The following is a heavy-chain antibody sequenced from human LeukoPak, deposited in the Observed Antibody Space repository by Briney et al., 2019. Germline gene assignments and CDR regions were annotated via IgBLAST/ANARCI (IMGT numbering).Heavy chain of an antibody. D-gene: IGHD2-21*02. CDR2: IYYSGST. Sequence: SETLSLTCTVSGGSISSYYWSWIRQPPGKGLEWIGYIYYSGSTNYNPSLKSRVTISVDTSKNQFSLKLSSVTAADTAVYYCAKDPAPAYCGGDCYPELDAFDIWGQGTMVTVSS. CDR1: GGSISSYY. V-gene: IGHV4-59*01. CDR3: AKDPAPAYCGGDCYPELDAFDI. J-gene: IGHJ3*02.